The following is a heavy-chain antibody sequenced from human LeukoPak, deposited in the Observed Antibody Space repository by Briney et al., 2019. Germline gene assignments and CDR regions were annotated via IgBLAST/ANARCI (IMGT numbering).Heavy chain of an antibody. CDR1: GFTFYSYG. V-gene: IGHV3-30*18. J-gene: IGHJ4*02. CDR2: ISYDGSGK. Sequence: PGGSLRLSCAASGFTFYSYGMHWVRQAPGKGLEWVAVISYDGSGKYYADSVKGRFTISRDNSKNMMFLQMNSLRAEDTAVYYCAKDRYSSGSRLDYWGQGTLVTVST. D-gene: IGHD3-10*01. CDR3: AKDRYSSGSRLDY.